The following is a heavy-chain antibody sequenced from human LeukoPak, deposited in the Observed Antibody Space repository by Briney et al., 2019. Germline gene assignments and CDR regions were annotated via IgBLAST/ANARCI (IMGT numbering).Heavy chain of an antibody. D-gene: IGHD5-24*01. V-gene: IGHV4-34*01. Sequence: SETLSLTCAVYGGSFSGYYWSWIRQPPGRGLEWIGEINHSGSTNYNPSLKSRVTISVDTSKNQFSLKLSSVTAADTAVYYCARESRGGYNRRFDYWGQGTLVTVSS. J-gene: IGHJ4*02. CDR1: GGSFSGYY. CDR2: INHSGST. CDR3: ARESRGGYNRRFDY.